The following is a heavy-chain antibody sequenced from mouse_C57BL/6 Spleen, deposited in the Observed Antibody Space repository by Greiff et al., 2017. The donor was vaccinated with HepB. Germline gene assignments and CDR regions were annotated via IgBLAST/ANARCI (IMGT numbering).Heavy chain of an antibody. V-gene: IGHV1-82*01. CDR3: ARVRNWDWYFDV. J-gene: IGHJ1*03. D-gene: IGHD4-1*02. Sequence: QVQLQQSGPELVKPGASVKISCKASGYAFSSSWMNWVKQRPGKGLEWIGRIYPGDGDTNYNGKFKGKATLTADKSSSTAYMQLSSLTSEDSAVYFCARVRNWDWYFDVWGTGTTVTVSS. CDR1: GYAFSSSW. CDR2: IYPGDGDT.